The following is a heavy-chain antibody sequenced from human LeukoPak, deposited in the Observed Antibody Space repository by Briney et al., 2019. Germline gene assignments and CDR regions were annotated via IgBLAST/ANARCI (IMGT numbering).Heavy chain of an antibody. D-gene: IGHD6-13*01. V-gene: IGHV3-53*01. Sequence: PGGSLRLSCAASGFTFSHFWMSRVRQAPGKGLEWVSVIHSDGTTHYADSVKGRFTISRDNSKNTLYLQMNSLRVEDTAMYYCARETGYSTSWYAYYFDYWGQGTLVTVAS. CDR3: ARETGYSTSWYAYYFDY. CDR1: GFTFSHFW. J-gene: IGHJ4*02. CDR2: IHSDGTT.